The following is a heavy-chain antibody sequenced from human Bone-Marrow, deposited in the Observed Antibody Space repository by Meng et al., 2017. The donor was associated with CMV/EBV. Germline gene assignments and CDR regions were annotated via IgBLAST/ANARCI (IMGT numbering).Heavy chain of an antibody. J-gene: IGHJ4*02. V-gene: IGHV4-34*01. D-gene: IGHD1-26*01. CDR2: ITHSGST. Sequence: QGDLQQWCAGLLKPSETLSLPCGVYGAPFSGYWSWVRQPPGKGLEWIGEITHSGSTNYNVSLKSRVTISIDTSKNQFSLKLRSVTATDTAVYYCAPGFRSWSGSYSSWGQGTLVTVSS. CDR1: GAPFSGY. CDR3: APGFRSWSGSYSS.